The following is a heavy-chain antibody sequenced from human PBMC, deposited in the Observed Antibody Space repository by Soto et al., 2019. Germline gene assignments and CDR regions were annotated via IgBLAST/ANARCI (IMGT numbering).Heavy chain of an antibody. J-gene: IGHJ5*02. CDR2: IIPIFGTA. CDR3: ARDRGPSSGYYPYWFDP. Sequence: SVKVSCKASGGTFSSYAISWVRQATGQGLEWMGEIIPIFGTANYAQKFQGRVTITADESTSTAYMELSSLRSEDTAVYYCARDRGPSSGYYPYWFDPRGQGTLVTVSS. D-gene: IGHD3-22*01. CDR1: GGTFSSYA. V-gene: IGHV1-69*13.